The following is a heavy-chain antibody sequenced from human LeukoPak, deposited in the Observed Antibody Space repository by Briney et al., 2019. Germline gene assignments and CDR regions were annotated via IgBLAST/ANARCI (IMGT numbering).Heavy chain of an antibody. V-gene: IGHV4-59*08. J-gene: IGHJ4*02. CDR1: GGSISSYY. CDR2: IYYSGST. D-gene: IGHD6-19*01. CDR3: ARHLGSGRAVFDY. Sequence: PSETLSLTCTVSGGSISSYYWSWIRQPPGKGLEWIGYIYYSGSTNYNPSLKSRVTISLDTSKNQFSLKLTSVTAADTAVYYCARHLGSGRAVFDYWGQGTLDSVSS.